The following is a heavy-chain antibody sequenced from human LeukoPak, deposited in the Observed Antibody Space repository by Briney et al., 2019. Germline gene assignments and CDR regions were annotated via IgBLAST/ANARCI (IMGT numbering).Heavy chain of an antibody. Sequence: GASVKVSCKASGYTFTSYGISWVRQAPGQGLEWMGWISAYNGNTNYAQKLQGRVTMTTDTSTSTAYMELRSLRSDDTAVYYCARAGYYGSGNPKSGPYHYYGMDVWGQGTTVTVSS. CDR3: ARAGYYGSGNPKSGPYHYYGMDV. J-gene: IGHJ6*02. D-gene: IGHD3-10*01. V-gene: IGHV1-18*01. CDR1: GYTFTSYG. CDR2: ISAYNGNT.